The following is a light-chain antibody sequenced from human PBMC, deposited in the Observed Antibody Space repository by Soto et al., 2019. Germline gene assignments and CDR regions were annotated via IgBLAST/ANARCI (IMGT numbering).Light chain of an antibody. CDR1: SSNIGNNY. J-gene: IGLJ1*01. V-gene: IGLV1-51*01. Sequence: QSVLTQPPSVSAAPGQKVTISCSGSSSNIGNNYVSWYQQLPGTAPKLLINDNNIRPSGIPDRFSGSKSDTSATLGITGLQTGDEADYYCGTWDSSLSAYVFGTGTKVTVL. CDR3: GTWDSSLSAYV. CDR2: DNN.